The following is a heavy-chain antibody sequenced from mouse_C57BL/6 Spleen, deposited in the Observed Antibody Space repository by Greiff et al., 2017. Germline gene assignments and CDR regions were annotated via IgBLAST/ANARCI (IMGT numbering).Heavy chain of an antibody. CDR2: IDPSDSET. CDR3: ARGYYYGSSYAMDY. CDR1: GYTFTSYW. V-gene: IGHV1-52*01. J-gene: IGHJ4*01. D-gene: IGHD1-1*01. Sequence: QVHLKQPGAELVRPGSSVKLSCKASGYTFTSYWMHWVKQRPIQGLEWIGNIDPSDSETHYNQKFKDKATLTVDKSSSTAYMQLSSLTSEDSAVYYCARGYYYGSSYAMDYWGQGTSVTVSS.